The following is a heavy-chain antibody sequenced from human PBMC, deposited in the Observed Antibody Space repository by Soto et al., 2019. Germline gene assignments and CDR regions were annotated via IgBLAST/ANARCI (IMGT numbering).Heavy chain of an antibody. J-gene: IGHJ4*02. V-gene: IGHV4-4*02. CDR1: GGSISSSNW. CDR3: TRELESDGDYV. CDR2: IYHSGST. D-gene: IGHD4-17*01. Sequence: PSETLSLTCAVSGGSISSSNWWSWVRQPPGKGLEWIGEIYHSGSTNYNPSLKGRVTISVDKSKDQFSLKLSSVTAADTAVYYCTRELESDGDYVWGQGTLVTVSS.